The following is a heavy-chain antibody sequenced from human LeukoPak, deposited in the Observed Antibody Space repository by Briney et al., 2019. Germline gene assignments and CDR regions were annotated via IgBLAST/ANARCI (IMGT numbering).Heavy chain of an antibody. V-gene: IGHV1-8*01. J-gene: IGHJ4*02. CDR2: MNPNSGNT. CDR3: AREMGGYSSGWALFDY. Sequence: ASVKVSCKASGYTFTSYDINWVRQATGQGLEWMGWMNPNSGNTGYAQKFQGRVTMTRNTSISTAYMELSSLRSDDTAVYYCAREMGGYSSGWALFDYWGQGTLLTVSS. CDR1: GYTFTSYD. D-gene: IGHD6-19*01.